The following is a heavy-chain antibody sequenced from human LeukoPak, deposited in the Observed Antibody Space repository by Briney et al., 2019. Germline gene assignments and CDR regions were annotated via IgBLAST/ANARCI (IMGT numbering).Heavy chain of an antibody. CDR1: GFTFSSYG. CDR3: AKEDRVVTWHQNAFDI. Sequence: GGSLRLSCAASGFTFSSYGMHWVRQAPGKGPEWVAFTRYDGSNKYYADSVKGRFTISRDNSKNTLYLQMNSLRAEDTAVYYCAKEDRVVTWHQNAFDIWGQGTMVTVSS. D-gene: IGHD4-23*01. CDR2: TRYDGSNK. J-gene: IGHJ3*02. V-gene: IGHV3-30*02.